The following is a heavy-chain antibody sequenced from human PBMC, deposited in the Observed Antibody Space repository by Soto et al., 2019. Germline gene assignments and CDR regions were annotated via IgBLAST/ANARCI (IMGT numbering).Heavy chain of an antibody. J-gene: IGHJ3*02. V-gene: IGHV1-46*01. CDR1: GYTFTSYY. D-gene: IGHD3-22*01. Sequence: QVQLVQSGAEVKKPGASVKVSCKASGYTFTSYYMHWVRQAPGQGLEWMGIINPSGGSTSYAQKFQGRVTMTRDTSTSTVYMELSSLRSEDTAVYYCARARAQRDYDNPDGDAFDIWGQGTMVTVSS. CDR2: INPSGGST. CDR3: ARARAQRDYDNPDGDAFDI.